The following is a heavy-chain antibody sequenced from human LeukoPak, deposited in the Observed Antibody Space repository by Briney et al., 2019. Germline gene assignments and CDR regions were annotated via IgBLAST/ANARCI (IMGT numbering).Heavy chain of an antibody. J-gene: IGHJ4*02. CDR1: GGSVSSGSYY. D-gene: IGHD4-23*01. CDR2: IYYSGST. CDR3: ARVSATVVTGGLDY. V-gene: IGHV4-30-4*08. Sequence: SEILSLTCTVSGGSVSSGSYYWSWIRQPPGKGLEWIGYIYYSGSTYYNPSLKSRVTISVDTSKNQFSLKLSSVTAADTAVYYYARVSATVVTGGLDYWGQGTLVTVSS.